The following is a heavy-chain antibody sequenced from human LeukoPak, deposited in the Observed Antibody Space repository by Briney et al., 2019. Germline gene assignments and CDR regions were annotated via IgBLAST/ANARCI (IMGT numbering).Heavy chain of an antibody. J-gene: IGHJ4*02. Sequence: SQTLSLTCAVSGGSISSGGYSWSWIRQPPGKGLEWIGYIYYSGSTYYNPSLKSRVTISVDTSKNQFSLKLSSVTAADTAVYYCARDVTAAFDYWGQGTLVTVSS. V-gene: IGHV4-30-4*07. D-gene: IGHD6-13*01. CDR1: GGSISSGGYS. CDR3: ARDVTAAFDY. CDR2: IYYSGST.